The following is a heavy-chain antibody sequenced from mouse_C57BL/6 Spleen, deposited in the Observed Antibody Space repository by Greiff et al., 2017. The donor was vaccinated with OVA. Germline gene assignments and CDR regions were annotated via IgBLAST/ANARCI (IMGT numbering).Heavy chain of an antibody. D-gene: IGHD4-1*01. CDR1: GFSLTSYG. CDR3: ASWDFDY. CDR2: IWSGGST. Sequence: VQLQQSGPGLVQPSQSLSITCTVSGFSLTSYGVHWVRQSPGKGLEWLGVIWSGGSTDYNAAFISRLSISKDNTKGQVFLKMNSLEADDAAIYYCASWDFDYWGQGTTLTVSS. V-gene: IGHV2-2*01. J-gene: IGHJ2*01.